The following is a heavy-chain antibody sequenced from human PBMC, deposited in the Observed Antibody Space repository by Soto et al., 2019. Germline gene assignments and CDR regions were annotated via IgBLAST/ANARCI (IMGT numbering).Heavy chain of an antibody. Sequence: QVQLQESGPGLVKPSGTLSLTCAVSGGSISSSNWWRWVRQPPGKGLEWIGEIYHSGSTNYNPSLKSRVTISVDKSKNQLSLKLSSVTAADTAVYYCARETWGSGAHALDYWGQGTLVTVSS. J-gene: IGHJ4*02. V-gene: IGHV4-4*02. CDR2: IYHSGST. D-gene: IGHD6-19*01. CDR3: ARETWGSGAHALDY. CDR1: GGSISSSNW.